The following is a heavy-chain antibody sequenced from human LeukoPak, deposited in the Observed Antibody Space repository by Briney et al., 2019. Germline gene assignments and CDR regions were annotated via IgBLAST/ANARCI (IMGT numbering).Heavy chain of an antibody. J-gene: IGHJ3*02. D-gene: IGHD4-23*01. CDR2: INTNTGNP. CDR3: ARDPDYGGNEDAFDI. Sequence: ASVKVSCKASGYTFTSYAMNWVRQAPGQGLEWMGWINTNTGNPTYAQGFTGRFVFSLDTSVSTAYPQISSLKAEDTAVYYCARDPDYGGNEDAFDIWGQGTMVTVSS. V-gene: IGHV7-4-1*02. CDR1: GYTFTSYA.